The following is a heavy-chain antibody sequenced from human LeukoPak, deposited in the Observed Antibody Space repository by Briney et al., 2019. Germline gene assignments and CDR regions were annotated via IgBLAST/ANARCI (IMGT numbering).Heavy chain of an antibody. CDR2: ISSSSSYI. Sequence: GGSLRLSCAASGFTFSSYTMNWVRQAPGKGLEWVSSISSSSSYIFYADSVKGRFTISRDNAKNSLYLQMNSLRAEDTAVYYCAGDKGSGWYGADAFDIWGQGTMVTVSS. V-gene: IGHV3-21*06. CDR1: GFTFSSYT. CDR3: AGDKGSGWYGADAFDI. D-gene: IGHD6-19*01. J-gene: IGHJ3*02.